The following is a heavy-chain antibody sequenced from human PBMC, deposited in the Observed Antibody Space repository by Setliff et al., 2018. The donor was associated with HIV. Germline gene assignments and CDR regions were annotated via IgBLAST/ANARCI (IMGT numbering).Heavy chain of an antibody. V-gene: IGHV4-34*01. Sequence: PSETLSLTCAVYGGSFSGYCWSWIRQPPGKGLEWIGEIQHSGRTNYNPSLKSRVTTSVDTSKNQFSLRLNSVTATDTALYYCARGRFHRLHRPYSGSGSLGIQYFDYWGQGTLVTAPQ. D-gene: IGHD3-10*01. CDR3: ARGRFHRLHRPYSGSGSLGIQYFDY. CDR2: IQHSGRT. J-gene: IGHJ4*02. CDR1: GGSFSGYC.